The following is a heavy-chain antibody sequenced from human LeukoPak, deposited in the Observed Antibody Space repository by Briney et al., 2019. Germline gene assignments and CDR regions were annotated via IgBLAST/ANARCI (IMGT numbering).Heavy chain of an antibody. Sequence: GGSLRLSCAASGFTFSSYAMSWVRQAPGKGLEWVSAISGSGASTYYADSVKGRFTVSRDNSKNTLYLQMNSLRAEDTAVYYCASGRLHYDFWSGYGEPPHYYYGMDVWGQGTTVTVSS. CDR3: ASGRLHYDFWSGYGEPPHYYYGMDV. CDR1: GFTFSSYA. J-gene: IGHJ6*02. V-gene: IGHV3-23*01. D-gene: IGHD3-3*01. CDR2: ISGSGAST.